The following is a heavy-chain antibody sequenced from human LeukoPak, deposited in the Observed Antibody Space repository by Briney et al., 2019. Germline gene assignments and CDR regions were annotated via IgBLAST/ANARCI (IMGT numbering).Heavy chain of an antibody. CDR2: IYYSGST. CDR3: ARVSPVDTAMAYYFDY. CDR1: GGSISNGGYY. J-gene: IGHJ4*02. Sequence: PSQTLSLTCTVSGGSISNGGYYWSWIRQHPGKGLEWIGYIYYSGSTYYNPSLKSRVTISVDTSKNQFSLKLTSVTAADTAVYYCARVSPVDTAMAYYFDYWGQGTLITVSS. D-gene: IGHD5-18*01. V-gene: IGHV4-31*03.